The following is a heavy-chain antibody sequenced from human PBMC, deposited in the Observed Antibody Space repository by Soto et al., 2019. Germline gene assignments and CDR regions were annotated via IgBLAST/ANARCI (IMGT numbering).Heavy chain of an antibody. V-gene: IGHV1-3*01. J-gene: IGHJ4*02. Sequence: QVPLVQSGAEVKKPGASVKVSCKASGYTFTSYAMHWVRQAPGQRLELMGWINAGNGNTKYSQKFQGRVTITRDTSARTAYMELSSLRSEDTAVYYCARATYYYGSGSYFYWGQGTLVTVSS. D-gene: IGHD3-10*01. CDR1: GYTFTSYA. CDR3: ARATYYYGSGSYFY. CDR2: INAGNGNT.